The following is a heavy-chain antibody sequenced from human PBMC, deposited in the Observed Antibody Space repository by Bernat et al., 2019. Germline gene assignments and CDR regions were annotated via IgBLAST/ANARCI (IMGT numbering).Heavy chain of an antibody. J-gene: IGHJ3*02. V-gene: IGHV4-39*01. Sequence: LQLQESVPGLVKPSETLSLTCTVSGGSISSSSYYWGWIRQPPGKGLEWIGSIYYSGSTYYNPSLKSRVTISVDTSKYQFSLKLSSVTAADTAVYYCARQARVVVINDAFDIWGQGTMVTVSS. CDR1: GGSISSSSYY. CDR3: ARQARVVVINDAFDI. D-gene: IGHD3-22*01. CDR2: IYYSGST.